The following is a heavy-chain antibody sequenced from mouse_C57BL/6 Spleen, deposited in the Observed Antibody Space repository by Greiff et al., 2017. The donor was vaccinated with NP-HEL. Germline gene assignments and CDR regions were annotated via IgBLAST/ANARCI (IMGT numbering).Heavy chain of an antibody. CDR3: ARRDGYYDGFAD. CDR2: IDPSDSYT. CDR1: GYTFTSYW. D-gene: IGHD2-3*01. J-gene: IGHJ3*01. Sequence: QLQQPGAELVKPGASVKLSCKASGYTFTSYWMQWVKQRPGQGLEWIGEIDPSDSYTNYNQKFKGKATLTVDTSSSTAYMQLSSLTSEDSAVYYCARRDGYYDGFADWGQGTLVTVSA. V-gene: IGHV1-50*01.